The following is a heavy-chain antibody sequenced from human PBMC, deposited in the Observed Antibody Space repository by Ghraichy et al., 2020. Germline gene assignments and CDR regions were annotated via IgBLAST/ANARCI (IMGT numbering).Heavy chain of an antibody. CDR3: AREEQQLDYWFDP. D-gene: IGHD6-13*01. Sequence: GGSLRLSCAASGFTFSSYWMSWVRQAPGKGLEWVANIKQDGSEKYYVDSVKGRFTISRDNAKNSLYLQMNSLRAEETAVYYCAREEQQLDYWFDPWGQGTLVTVSS. CDR2: IKQDGSEK. CDR1: GFTFSSYW. J-gene: IGHJ5*02. V-gene: IGHV3-7*01.